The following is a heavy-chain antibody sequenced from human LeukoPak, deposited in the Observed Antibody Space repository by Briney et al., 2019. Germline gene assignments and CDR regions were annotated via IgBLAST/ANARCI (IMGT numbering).Heavy chain of an antibody. D-gene: IGHD7-27*01. CDR2: IKQDGSEK. V-gene: IGHV3-7*01. J-gene: IGHJ4*02. Sequence: PGGSLRLSCAASGFIFRSFWMSWVRQAPGKGLEWVANIKQDGSEKNYVDSVKGRFTISRDNAKNSLYLQMNSLRAEDTAVYYCASANNWGRFFDYWGQGTLVTVSS. CDR1: GFIFRSFW. CDR3: ASANNWGRFFDY.